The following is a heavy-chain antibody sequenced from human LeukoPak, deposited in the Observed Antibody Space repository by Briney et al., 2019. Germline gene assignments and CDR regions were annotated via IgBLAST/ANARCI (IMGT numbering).Heavy chain of an antibody. D-gene: IGHD2-21*02. Sequence: GGSLRLSCAASGFTVSNNYMNWVRQAPGKGLEWVSVVYSGGSTFYADSVKGRFTISRDNSKNTLYLQMNSLRAEDTAVYYCARELVTNGLDHWGQGTLVTVSS. CDR2: VYSGGST. CDR1: GFTVSNNY. J-gene: IGHJ4*02. CDR3: ARELVTNGLDH. V-gene: IGHV3-53*01.